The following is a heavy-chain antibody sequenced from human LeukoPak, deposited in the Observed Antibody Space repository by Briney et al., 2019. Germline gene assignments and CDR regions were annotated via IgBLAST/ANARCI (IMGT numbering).Heavy chain of an antibody. CDR2: ISASSTTI. D-gene: IGHD3-10*01. V-gene: IGHV3-48*01. Sequence: GGSLRLSCAASGFTFSSYSMNWVRQAPGKGREWVSYISASSTTIYYIDSVKGRFTISRENAKSSLYLQMDSLRAEDTAVYYXARDELRGGPRGDAFDIGGQGTMVTVSS. CDR1: GFTFSSYS. J-gene: IGHJ3*02. CDR3: ARDELRGGPRGDAFDI.